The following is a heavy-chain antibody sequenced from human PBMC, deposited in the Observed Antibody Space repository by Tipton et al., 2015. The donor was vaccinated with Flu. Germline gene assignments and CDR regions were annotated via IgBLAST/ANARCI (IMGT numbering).Heavy chain of an antibody. CDR2: INPDSGDT. CDR1: GYTFTGHY. Sequence: QVQLVQSGAEVKKPGASVKVSCKASGYTFTGHYIHWVRRAPGQGPEWMAWINPDSGDTTYAQKFQGRVTMTRDTSSSTAYMELRRLTSDDTAIYYCARIFRGTYHLDFWGQGTLVTVSS. J-gene: IGHJ4*02. V-gene: IGHV1-2*02. CDR3: ARIFRGTYHLDF. D-gene: IGHD3-3*01.